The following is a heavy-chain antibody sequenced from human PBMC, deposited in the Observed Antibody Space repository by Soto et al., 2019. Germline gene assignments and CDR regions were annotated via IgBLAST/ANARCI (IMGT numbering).Heavy chain of an antibody. V-gene: IGHV1-2*02. CDR1: GYTFTGHY. J-gene: IGHJ4*02. CDR3: GRGCSGQIVVFY. Sequence: ASVKVSCKASGYTFTGHYIHWVRQAPEQGPEWMGEIGPESGATRYAQKFQGRVTMTRDMSITTVYMELNNLSPDDTAVYYCGRGCSGQIVVFYWGQGTPVTVSS. CDR2: IGPESGAT. D-gene: IGHD6-19*01.